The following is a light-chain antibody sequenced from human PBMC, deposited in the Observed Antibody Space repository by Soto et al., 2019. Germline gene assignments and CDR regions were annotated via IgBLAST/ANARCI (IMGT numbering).Light chain of an antibody. CDR1: QSISSY. V-gene: IGKV1-39*01. CDR2: AAS. CDR3: QQSYSTPGT. J-gene: IGKJ1*01. Sequence: DIQMTQSPSSLSASVCDRVTITCRASQSISSYLNWYQQKPGKAPKLLIYAASSLQSGVPSRFSGSVSGTDFPLTISSLQPEDFATYYCQQSYSTPGTFGQGTKVEIK.